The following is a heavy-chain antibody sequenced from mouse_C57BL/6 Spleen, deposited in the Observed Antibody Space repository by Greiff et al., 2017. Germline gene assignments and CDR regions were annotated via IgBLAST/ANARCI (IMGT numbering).Heavy chain of an antibody. J-gene: IGHJ2*01. D-gene: IGHD2-1*01. Sequence: VQRVESGAELARPGASVKLSCKASGYTFTSYGISWVKQRTGQGLEWIGEIYPRSGNTYYNEKFKGKATLTADKSSSAAYMELRSLTSEDSAVYFCSRVPGDYGSYYFDYWGQGTTLTVSS. CDR3: SRVPGDYGSYYFDY. CDR1: GYTFTSYG. CDR2: IYPRSGNT. V-gene: IGHV1-81*01.